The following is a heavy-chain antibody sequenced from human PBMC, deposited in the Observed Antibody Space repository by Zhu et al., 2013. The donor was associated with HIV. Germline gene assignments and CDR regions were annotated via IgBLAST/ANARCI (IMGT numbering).Heavy chain of an antibody. J-gene: IGHJ4*02. Sequence: VQLRQWGAGLLRPSETLSLTCAVYNGSFSGHYWTWIRQPPGEGLEWIGYISYRGTTYYNPSLMSRLTISVDTSKNQFSLKLNSVSAADTAVYYCARYVGPTTVVDYWGQGTLVTVSS. CDR2: ISYRGTT. CDR3: ARYVGPTTVVDY. CDR1: NGSFSGHY. D-gene: IGHD1-26*01. V-gene: IGHV4-34*01.